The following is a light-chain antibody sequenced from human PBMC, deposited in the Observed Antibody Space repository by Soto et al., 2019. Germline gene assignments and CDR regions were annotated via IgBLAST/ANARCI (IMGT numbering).Light chain of an antibody. CDR1: QGLSGR. CDR3: QQSSTFPRT. V-gene: IGKV1-12*01. J-gene: IGKJ1*01. CDR2: DTS. Sequence: DIQMTQSPSSVSASVGDRVTISCRASQGLSGRLAWYQQKPGKAPKFLIYDTSTLQSGVPSRFSGRGSGTDFTLTISSLQPEDFATYYCQQSSTFPRTFGPGTRVDIK.